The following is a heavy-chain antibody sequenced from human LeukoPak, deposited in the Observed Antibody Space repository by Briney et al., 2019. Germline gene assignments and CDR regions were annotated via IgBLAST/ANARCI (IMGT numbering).Heavy chain of an antibody. D-gene: IGHD3-3*01. CDR3: ARQYSYYDFWSGYRPNWFDP. Sequence: PSETLSLTCTVSGGSISSSSYYWGWIRQPPGKGLEWIGSIYYSGSTYYNPSLKSRVTISVDTSKNQFSLKLSSVAAADTAVYCCARQYSYYDFWSGYRPNWFDPWGQGSLVTVSS. CDR1: GGSISSSSYY. CDR2: IYYSGST. V-gene: IGHV4-39*01. J-gene: IGHJ5*02.